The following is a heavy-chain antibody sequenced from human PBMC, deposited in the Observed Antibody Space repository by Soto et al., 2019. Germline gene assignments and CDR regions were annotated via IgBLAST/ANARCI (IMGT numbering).Heavy chain of an antibody. CDR1: GFTFSSFA. Sequence: GGSLRLSCAASGFTFSSFALSWVRQAPGKGLEWVSAISGSGDGTDYAASVKGRFTISRDNSKYTLYLQMNSLRAEDTAVYYCAGPGYSSQDYWGQGALVTVSS. D-gene: IGHD5-18*01. V-gene: IGHV3-23*01. CDR3: AGPGYSSQDY. CDR2: ISGSGDGT. J-gene: IGHJ4*02.